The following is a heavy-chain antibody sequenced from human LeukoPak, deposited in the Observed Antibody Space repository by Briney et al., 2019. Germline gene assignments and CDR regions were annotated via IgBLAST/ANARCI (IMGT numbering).Heavy chain of an antibody. Sequence: SETLSLTCTVSGGSISSSSYYWGWIRQPPGKGLEWIGSSYYSGSTYYNPSLKSRVTISVDTSKNQFSLKLSSVTAADTAVYYCARVAVGKGHPLDYWGQGTLVTVSS. CDR2: SYYSGST. CDR3: ARVAVGKGHPLDY. D-gene: IGHD1-26*01. CDR1: GGSISSSSYY. V-gene: IGHV4-39*07. J-gene: IGHJ4*02.